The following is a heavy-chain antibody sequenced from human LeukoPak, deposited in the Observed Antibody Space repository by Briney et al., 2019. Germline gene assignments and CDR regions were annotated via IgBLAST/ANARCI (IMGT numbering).Heavy chain of an antibody. CDR1: GFTFSNSA. Sequence: GGSLRLSCAASGFTFSNSAMSWVRQAPGKGLEWVSTLSGSGITTYYADSVKGRFTISRDNSKNTLYQQMNSLRAEDTSEYSCAKGIASSGWSYFDYWGHGTLVTVSS. J-gene: IGHJ4*01. CDR3: AKGIASSGWSYFDY. CDR2: LSGSGITT. V-gene: IGHV3-23*01. D-gene: IGHD6-19*01.